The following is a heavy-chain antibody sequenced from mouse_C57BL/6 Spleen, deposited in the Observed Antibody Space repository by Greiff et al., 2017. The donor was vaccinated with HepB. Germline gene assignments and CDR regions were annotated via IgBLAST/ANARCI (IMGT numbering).Heavy chain of an antibody. D-gene: IGHD1-1*01. J-gene: IGHJ4*01. CDR3: ARQGYYGLYAMDY. CDR2: ISSGGSYT. V-gene: IGHV5-6*01. CDR1: GFTFSSYG. Sequence: EVKVVESGGDLVKPGGSLKLSCAASGFTFSSYGMSWVRQTPDKRLEWVATISSGGSYTYYPDSVKGRFTISRDNAKNTLYLQMSSLKSEDTAMYYCARQGYYGLYAMDYWGQGTSVTVSS.